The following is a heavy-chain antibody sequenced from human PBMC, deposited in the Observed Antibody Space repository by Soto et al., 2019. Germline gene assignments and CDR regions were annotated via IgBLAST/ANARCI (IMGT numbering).Heavy chain of an antibody. J-gene: IGHJ3*02. Sequence: ASVKVSCKASGYTFTSYDINWVRQATGQGLEWMGWMNPNSGNTGYAQKFQGRVTMTRNTSISTAYMELSSLRSEDTAVYYCARGSTPVCSGASCYWGAAFDIWGQGTMVTVSS. CDR2: MNPNSGNT. V-gene: IGHV1-8*01. D-gene: IGHD2-15*01. CDR1: GYTFTSYD. CDR3: ARGSTPVCSGASCYWGAAFDI.